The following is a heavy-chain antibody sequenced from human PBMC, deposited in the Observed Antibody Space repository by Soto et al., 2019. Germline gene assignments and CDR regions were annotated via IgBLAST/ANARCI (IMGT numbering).Heavy chain of an antibody. CDR1: GFTFSSYG. CDR3: AKDHGFGELLPFDY. CDR2: ISYDGSNK. D-gene: IGHD3-10*01. V-gene: IGHV3-30*18. J-gene: IGHJ4*02. Sequence: GGSLRLSCAASGFTFSSYGMHWVRQAPGKGLEWVAVISYDGSNKYYADSVKGRFTISRDNSKNTLYLQMNSLRAEDTAVYYCAKDHGFGELLPFDYWGQGTLVTVSS.